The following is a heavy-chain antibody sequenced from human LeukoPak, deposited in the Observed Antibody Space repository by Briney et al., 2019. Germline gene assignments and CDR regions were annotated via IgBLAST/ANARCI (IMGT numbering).Heavy chain of an antibody. CDR3: ARTTMA. Sequence: GGSLRLSCAASGFTFSSYAMHWVRQAPGKGLEWVAVISYDGSNKYYADSVKGRFTISRDNSKNTLYLQMNSLRAEDTAVYYCARTTMAWGQGTLVTVSS. D-gene: IGHD3-10*01. CDR1: GFTFSSYA. J-gene: IGHJ4*02. CDR2: ISYDGSNK. V-gene: IGHV3-30*01.